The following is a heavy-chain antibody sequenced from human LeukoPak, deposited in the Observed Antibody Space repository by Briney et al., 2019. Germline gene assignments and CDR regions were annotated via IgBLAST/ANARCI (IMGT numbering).Heavy chain of an antibody. D-gene: IGHD3-10*01. CDR1: GYSFTSYW. J-gene: IGHJ6*03. CDR3: ARQLTTMVRGVINYYMDV. Sequence: GESLKISCKGSGYSFTSYWIGWVRQMPGKGLEWMGIIYPGDSDTRYSPSFQGQVTISADKSISTAYLQWSSLKASDTAMYYCARQLTTMVRGVINYYMDVWGKGTTVTISS. V-gene: IGHV5-51*01. CDR2: IYPGDSDT.